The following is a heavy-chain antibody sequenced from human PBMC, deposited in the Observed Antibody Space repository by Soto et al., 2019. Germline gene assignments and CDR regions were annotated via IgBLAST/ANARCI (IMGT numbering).Heavy chain of an antibody. Sequence: QVQLVESGGGVVQPGRSLRLSCAASGFTFSSYGMHWVRQAPGKGLEWVAVIWYDGSNKYYADSVKGRFTISRDNSKNTLYLQMNSLRAEDTAVYYCAREPHDSSGYYFGYWGQGTLVTVSS. CDR3: AREPHDSSGYYFGY. CDR1: GFTFSSYG. V-gene: IGHV3-33*01. CDR2: IWYDGSNK. J-gene: IGHJ4*02. D-gene: IGHD3-22*01.